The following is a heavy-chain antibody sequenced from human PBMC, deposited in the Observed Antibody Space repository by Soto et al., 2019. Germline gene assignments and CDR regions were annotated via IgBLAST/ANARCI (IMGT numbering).Heavy chain of an antibody. J-gene: IGHJ4*02. CDR1: GYTFINYD. Sequence: ASVKVSCKASGYTFINYDISWVRQAPGQGLEWMGRISANNGNTKYAKSVQGRVTLTTDTSTSTAYMELRSLISDDTAVYYCATEDGYIGYWGPGTLVPVSS. CDR3: ATEDGYIGY. CDR2: ISANNGNT. V-gene: IGHV1-18*04. D-gene: IGHD5-12*01.